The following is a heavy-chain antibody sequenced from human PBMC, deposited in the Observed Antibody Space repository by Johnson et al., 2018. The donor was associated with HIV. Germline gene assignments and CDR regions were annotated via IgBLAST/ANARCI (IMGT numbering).Heavy chain of an antibody. CDR3: AKGHSIAVVEGDDAFDI. CDR1: GFTFSSYG. CDR2: IRYDGRNN. V-gene: IGHV3-30*02. J-gene: IGHJ3*02. Sequence: VHLVESGGGVVPPGGSLRLSCAASGFTFSSYGMHWVRPAPGKGLEWVAFIRYDGRNNYYADSVKGRFTISRDNSKNTLYLQMNSLRAEDTAVYYCAKGHSIAVVEGDDAFDIWGQGTMVTVSS. D-gene: IGHD6-19*01.